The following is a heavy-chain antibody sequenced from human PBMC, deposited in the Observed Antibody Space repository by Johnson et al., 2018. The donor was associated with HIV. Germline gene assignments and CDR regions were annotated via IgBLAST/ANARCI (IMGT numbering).Heavy chain of an antibody. Sequence: VQLVESGGGVARPGGSLRLSCEASGFTFDEYDMSWVRQAPGKGLEWVSGINWNGAIPGSADSVKGRFTISRDNSTNTVYLQMNSLRAEDTAVYYCAKGIAAAGTGAFDIWGQGTMVTVSS. CDR1: GFTFDEYD. V-gene: IGHV3-20*04. D-gene: IGHD6-13*01. CDR3: AKGIAAAGTGAFDI. J-gene: IGHJ3*02. CDR2: INWNGAIP.